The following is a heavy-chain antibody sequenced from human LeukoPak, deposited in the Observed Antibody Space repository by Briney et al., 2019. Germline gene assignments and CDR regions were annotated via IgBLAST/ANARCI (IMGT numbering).Heavy chain of an antibody. CDR3: AKRHCSSTTCYDDRGAFDY. Sequence: SETLSLTCTVSGYSISSGNYWDWIRQPPGKGLEWIGSIYHSGSTYYNPSLKSRVTISVDTSKNQFSLKLSSVTAADTAVYYCAKRHCSSTTCYDDRGAFDYWGQGTLVTVSS. J-gene: IGHJ4*02. CDR1: GYSISSGNY. D-gene: IGHD2-2*01. V-gene: IGHV4-38-2*02. CDR2: IYHSGST.